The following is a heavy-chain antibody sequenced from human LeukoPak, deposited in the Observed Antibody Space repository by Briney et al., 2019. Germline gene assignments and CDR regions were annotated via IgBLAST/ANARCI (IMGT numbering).Heavy chain of an antibody. Sequence: GASVKVSCKASEYTFTEYAVNWVRQAPGQRLEWMGWINAGNGNTKYSQKFQARVTITRDTSAGTAYMDLSSLRSEDTAVYYCARDPIGSRWPYYFDYWGQGTLVTVSS. CDR1: EYTFTEYA. V-gene: IGHV1-3*01. J-gene: IGHJ4*02. CDR3: ARDPIGSRWPYYFDY. D-gene: IGHD6-13*01. CDR2: INAGNGNT.